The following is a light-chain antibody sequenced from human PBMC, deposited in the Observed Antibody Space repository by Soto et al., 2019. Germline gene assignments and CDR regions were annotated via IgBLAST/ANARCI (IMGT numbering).Light chain of an antibody. J-gene: IGKJ1*01. CDR3: QHYNTYTWT. Sequence: DIQLTQSPSFLSASVGNRVTITCRASQGISSYLDWYQQKPGKAPKLLIYAASTLQSGVPSRLRGSGYGTELTITISSMQTGDFETYYCQHYNTYTWTFGHGTKVDI. CDR2: AAS. V-gene: IGKV1-9*01. CDR1: QGISSY.